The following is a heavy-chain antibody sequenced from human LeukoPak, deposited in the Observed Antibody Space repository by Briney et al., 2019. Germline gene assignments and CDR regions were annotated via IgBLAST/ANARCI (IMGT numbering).Heavy chain of an antibody. CDR1: GGSISSSSYY. V-gene: IGHV4-39*07. CDR2: IYYSGSS. CDR3: ARAGNNWSFDY. J-gene: IGHJ4*02. D-gene: IGHD1-1*01. Sequence: SETLSLTCTVSGGSISSSSYYWGWIRQPPGKGLEWIGSIYYSGSSYYNPSLKSRVTMAVDTSKNQFSLKVSSVTAAHTAVYYCARAGNNWSFDYWGQGTLVTVSS.